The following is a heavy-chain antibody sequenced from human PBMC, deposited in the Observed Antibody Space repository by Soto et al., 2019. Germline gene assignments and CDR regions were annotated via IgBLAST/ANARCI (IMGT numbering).Heavy chain of an antibody. D-gene: IGHD6-19*01. CDR3: VNGAVAGTTDYGMDV. CDR1: GFTFSSYA. CDR2: ISSNGGST. V-gene: IGHV3-64D*06. J-gene: IGHJ6*02. Sequence: GGSLRLSCSASGFTFSSYAMHWVRQAPGKGLEYVSAISSNGGSTYYADSVKGRFTISRDNSKNTLYLQMGSLRAEDTAVYYCVNGAVAGTTDYGMDVWGQGTTVTVSS.